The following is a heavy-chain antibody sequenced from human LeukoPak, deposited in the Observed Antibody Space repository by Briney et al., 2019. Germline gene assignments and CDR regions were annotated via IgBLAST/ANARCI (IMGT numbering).Heavy chain of an antibody. V-gene: IGHV1-69*13. CDR3: ARDLVEATGAFDI. D-gene: IGHD1-26*01. CDR1: GGTFSSYA. CDR2: IIPIFGTA. Sequence: ASVTVSYTASGGTFSSYAISWVRQAPGQGLEWMGGIIPIFGTANYAQKFQGRVTVTADESTSTAYMELSSLRSEDTAVYYCARDLVEATGAFDIWGQGTMVTVSS. J-gene: IGHJ3*02.